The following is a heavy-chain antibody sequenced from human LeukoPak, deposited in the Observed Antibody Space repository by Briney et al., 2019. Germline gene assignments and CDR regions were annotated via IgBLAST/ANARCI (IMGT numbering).Heavy chain of an antibody. CDR3: ASAISGSYYGTFDY. CDR1: GGTFSSYA. Sequence: ASVKVSCKASGGTFSSYAISWVRQAPGQGLEWIGGIVPIFGTANYAQKFQGRVTITADESTSTAYMELSSLRSEDTAVYYCASAISGSYYGTFDYWGQGTLVTDSS. CDR2: IVPIFGTA. V-gene: IGHV1-69*01. J-gene: IGHJ4*02. D-gene: IGHD3-10*01.